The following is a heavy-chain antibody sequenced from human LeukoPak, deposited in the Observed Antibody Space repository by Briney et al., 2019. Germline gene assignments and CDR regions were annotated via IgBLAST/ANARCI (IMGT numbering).Heavy chain of an antibody. CDR2: IESKTDGGTT. J-gene: IGHJ3*02. V-gene: IGHV3-15*04. CDR3: TTPTI. CDR1: GFTFSNAW. Sequence: GGSLRLSCAASGFTFSNAWMNWVRQAPGKGLEWVGRIESKTDGGTTDYAAPVKGRFTISRDDSKNTLYLQMNSLKTEDTAVYYCTTPTIWGQGTMVAVSS.